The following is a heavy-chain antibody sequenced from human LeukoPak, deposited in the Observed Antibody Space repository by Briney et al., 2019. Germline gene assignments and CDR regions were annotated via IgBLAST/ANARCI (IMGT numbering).Heavy chain of an antibody. Sequence: PGGSLRLSCAASGFTFDDYAMHWVRQAPGKGLEWVSGISWNSGSIGYADSVKGRFTISRDNAKNSLSLQMNSLRAEDTAVYFCARVRSSYYYDSSTYYHYDGFDIWAKGQWSPSLQ. J-gene: IGHJ3*02. CDR3: ARVRSSYYYDSSTYYHYDGFDI. D-gene: IGHD3-22*01. CDR1: GFTFDDYA. CDR2: ISWNSGSI. V-gene: IGHV3-9*01.